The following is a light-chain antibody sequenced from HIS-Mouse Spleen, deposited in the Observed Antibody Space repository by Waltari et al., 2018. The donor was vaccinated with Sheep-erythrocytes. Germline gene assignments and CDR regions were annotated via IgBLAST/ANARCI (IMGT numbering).Light chain of an antibody. Sequence: QSALTQPRSVSGSPGQSVTISCTGTSSDVGGYNYVSWYQQHPGKAPKLTIYDVSKRPSGVPDRFSGSKPGNPASLTISGLQAEDEADYYCCSYAGSYNHVFATGTKVTVL. CDR1: SSDVGGYNY. CDR2: DVS. CDR3: CSYAGSYNHV. J-gene: IGLJ1*01. V-gene: IGLV2-11*01.